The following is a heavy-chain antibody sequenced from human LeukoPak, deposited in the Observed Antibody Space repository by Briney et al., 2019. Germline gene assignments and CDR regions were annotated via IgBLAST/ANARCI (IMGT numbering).Heavy chain of an antibody. V-gene: IGHV5-51*01. CDR1: GYNFTNYW. D-gene: IGHD6-6*01. CDR3: ARLIASPAARPLQHLAFFDY. CDR2: IYPGDSDT. J-gene: IGHJ4*02. Sequence: GESLKISCKGSGYNFTNYWIGWVRQMTGKGLEWMGIIYPGDSDTRYSPSFQGQVTISADKSISTAYLQWSSLKASDTAMYYCARLIASPAARPLQHLAFFDYWGQGTLVTVSS.